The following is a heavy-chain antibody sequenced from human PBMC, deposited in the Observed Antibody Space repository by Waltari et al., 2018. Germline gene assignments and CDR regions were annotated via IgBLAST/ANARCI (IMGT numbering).Heavy chain of an antibody. J-gene: IGHJ4*02. CDR1: GYTFTSYG. D-gene: IGHD3-3*01. CDR2: ISANKGYT. V-gene: IGHV1-18*04. Sequence: QVQLVQSGAEVKKPGASVKVSCKASGYTFTSYGINWVRQAPGQGLEWMGWISANKGYTNYAQKVQGTVTMTTDTATSTAYMELRSLRSDDTAVYYCARVGDDFWSGYFDYWGQGTLVTVSS. CDR3: ARVGDDFWSGYFDY.